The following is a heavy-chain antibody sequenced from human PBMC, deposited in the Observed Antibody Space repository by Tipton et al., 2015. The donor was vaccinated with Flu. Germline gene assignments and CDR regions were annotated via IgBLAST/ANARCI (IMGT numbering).Heavy chain of an antibody. J-gene: IGHJ4*02. D-gene: IGHD6-13*01. CDR3: TRQMEAATRASK. V-gene: IGHV4-39*01. CDR1: GGSVRSSTYY. CDR2: MHYSGGT. Sequence: TLSLTCIVSGGSVRSSTYYWGYIRQPPGKGLEWIGNMHYSGGTYYNPSLKSRVIISIDTSKNQFSLNLKSVTAADTAIYYCTRQMEAATRASKWGQGVLVTVSS.